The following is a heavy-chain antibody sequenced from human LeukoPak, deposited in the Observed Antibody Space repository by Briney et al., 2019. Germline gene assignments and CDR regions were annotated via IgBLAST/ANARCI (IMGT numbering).Heavy chain of an antibody. CDR2: IRYDGSNK. J-gene: IGHJ4*02. CDR1: GFTFSSYG. D-gene: IGHD6-19*01. CDR3: AKRRPRIAVAGKGY. Sequence: GGSLRLSCAASGFTFSSYGMHWVRQPPGKGLEGGAFIRYDGSNKYYADSVKGRFTISRDNSKNTLYLQMNSLRAEDTAVYYCAKRRPRIAVAGKGYWGQGTLVTVSS. V-gene: IGHV3-30*02.